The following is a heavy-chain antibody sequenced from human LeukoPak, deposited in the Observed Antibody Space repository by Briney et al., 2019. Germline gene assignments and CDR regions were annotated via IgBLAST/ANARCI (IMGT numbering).Heavy chain of an antibody. CDR3: ARGYDSSGSLLGD. J-gene: IGHJ4*02. D-gene: IGHD3-22*01. V-gene: IGHV1-69*10. Sequence: SVKVSCKASGGTFSSYAISWVRQAPGQGLEWMGGIIPIFGIANYAQKFQGRVTITTDKSTSKAYMEMSSLRSEDTAVYYCARGYDSSGSLLGDWGQGTLVTVSS. CDR1: GGTFSSYA. CDR2: IIPIFGIA.